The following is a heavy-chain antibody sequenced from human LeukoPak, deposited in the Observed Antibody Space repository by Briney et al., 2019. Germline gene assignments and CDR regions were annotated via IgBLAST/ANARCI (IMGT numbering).Heavy chain of an antibody. CDR3: AKDGPYSGYDLAR. J-gene: IGHJ4*02. Sequence: GGSLRLSCAASGFTFSSYTMSWVRQAPGKGLEWVSSISSSGSGTYYADSVKGRFTISSDMSKNTPYLQMNSLRAEDTAVYYCAKDGPYSGYDLARWGQGTLVTVSS. D-gene: IGHD5-12*01. CDR2: ISSSGSGT. CDR1: GFTFSSYT. V-gene: IGHV3-23*01.